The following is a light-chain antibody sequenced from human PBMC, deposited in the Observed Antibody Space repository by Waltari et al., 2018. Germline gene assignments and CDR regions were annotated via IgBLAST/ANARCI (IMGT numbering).Light chain of an antibody. J-gene: IGLJ2*01. CDR2: VVI. CDR3: TSYTSKNTFI. Sequence: QSALTQPASVFGSLGQSVTISCTGTATYIRCYDYVSWYQQHSGKPPKLLIFVVINRPSEISARFSASKSGNTASLSISGLQTEDEADYHCTSYTSKNTFIFGGGTRLTVL. V-gene: IGLV2-14*03. CDR1: ATYIRCYDY.